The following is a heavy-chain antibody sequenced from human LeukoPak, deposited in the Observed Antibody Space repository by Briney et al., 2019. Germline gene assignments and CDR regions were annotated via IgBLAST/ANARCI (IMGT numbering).Heavy chain of an antibody. J-gene: IGHJ4*02. Sequence: GGSLRLSCGASGLRFCSYVMTWVRQAPGKGLEWDSAIGSSGGGPTYAESVRGRFTISRDNSKSAHYLQMNRVRDEDTAIYFCAKGDRNSGWDYWAQGPRVTVSS. CDR1: GLRFCSYV. V-gene: IGHV3-23*01. CDR2: IGSSGGGP. D-gene: IGHD6-19*01. CDR3: AKGDRNSGWDY.